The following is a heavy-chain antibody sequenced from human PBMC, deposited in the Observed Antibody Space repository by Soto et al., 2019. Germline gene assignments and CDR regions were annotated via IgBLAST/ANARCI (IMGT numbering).Heavy chain of an antibody. CDR3: ARVGGYSGYDTPYNWFDP. CDR1: GFTFSSYA. Sequence: QVQLVESGGGVVQPGRSLRLSCAASGFTFSSYAMHWVRQAPGKGLEWVAVISYDGSNKYYADSVKGRFTISRDNSKNTLYLQMNSLRAEDTAVYYCARVGGYSGYDTPYNWFDPWGQGTLVTVSS. J-gene: IGHJ5*02. V-gene: IGHV3-30-3*01. CDR2: ISYDGSNK. D-gene: IGHD5-12*01.